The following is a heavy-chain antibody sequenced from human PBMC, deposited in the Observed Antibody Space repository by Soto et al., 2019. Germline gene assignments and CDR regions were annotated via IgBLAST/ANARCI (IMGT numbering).Heavy chain of an antibody. CDR3: ATSYGSGYRAFDF. CDR1: GDTFSFYT. V-gene: IGHV1-69*02. J-gene: IGHJ4*02. Sequence: QVQLVQSGAELKKPGSSVKVSCKASGDTFSFYTINWVRQAPGLGLEWMGRVNPILSMSNYAQKFQGRVTMTADKSTSTAYMALRSLRCEDTAFYYCATSYGSGYRAFDFWGQGALVTVSS. D-gene: IGHD3-10*01. CDR2: VNPILSMS.